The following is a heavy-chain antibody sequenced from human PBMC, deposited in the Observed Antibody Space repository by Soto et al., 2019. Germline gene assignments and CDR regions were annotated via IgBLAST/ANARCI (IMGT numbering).Heavy chain of an antibody. CDR3: AKPLVVPAATHYYGMDV. V-gene: IGHV3-30*18. Sequence: GGSLRLSCAASGFTFSSYGMHWVRQAPGKGLEWVAVISYDGSNKYYADSVKGRFTISRDNSKNTLYLQMNSLRAEDTAVYYCAKPLVVPAATHYYGMDVWGQGTTVTVSS. D-gene: IGHD2-2*01. J-gene: IGHJ6*02. CDR2: ISYDGSNK. CDR1: GFTFSSYG.